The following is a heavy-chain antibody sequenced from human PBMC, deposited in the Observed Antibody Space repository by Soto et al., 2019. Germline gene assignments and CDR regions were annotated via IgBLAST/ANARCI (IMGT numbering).Heavy chain of an antibody. CDR3: AWYRTATWSGSFNWFDP. D-gene: IGHD1-26*01. V-gene: IGHV4-34*01. Sequence: QVQLQQWGAGLLKPSETLSLTCAVYGGSFSGYYWSWIRQPPGKGLEWIGEINHSGSTNYNPSLKSRVTISVDTSKNQFSLKLSSVTAADTAVYYCAWYRTATWSGSFNWFDPCGQGTLVTVSS. J-gene: IGHJ5*02. CDR1: GGSFSGYY. CDR2: INHSGST.